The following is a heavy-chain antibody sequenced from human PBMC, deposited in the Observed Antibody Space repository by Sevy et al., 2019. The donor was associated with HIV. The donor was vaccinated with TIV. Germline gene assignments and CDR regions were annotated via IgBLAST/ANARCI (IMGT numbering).Heavy chain of an antibody. J-gene: IGHJ4*02. V-gene: IGHV4-31*03. CDR1: GGSISSGGYY. CDR3: ARARRQQLPFVY. Sequence: SETLSLTCTVSGGSISSGGYYWSWIRQHPGKGLEWIGYIYYSGSTYYNPSLKSRVTISVDTSKNQFSLKLSSVTAADTAVYYCARARRQQLPFVYWGQGTLVTVSS. D-gene: IGHD6-13*01. CDR2: IYYSGST.